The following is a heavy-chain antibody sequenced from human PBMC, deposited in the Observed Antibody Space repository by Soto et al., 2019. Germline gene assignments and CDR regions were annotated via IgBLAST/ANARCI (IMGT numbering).Heavy chain of an antibody. CDR1: GFTFSTYD. V-gene: IGHV3-13*01. Sequence: GGSLRLSCAASGFTFSTYDMHWVHQPTGKGLEWVSAIGTLHDTFYSDSVKGRLTISRENAKNSLYLHMNSLRAGDTAVYYCARGFGIANRPTPRDDTFDILGPGPVVTVSS. CDR2: IGTLHDT. CDR3: ARGFGIANRPTPRDDTFDI. J-gene: IGHJ3*02. D-gene: IGHD3-3*01.